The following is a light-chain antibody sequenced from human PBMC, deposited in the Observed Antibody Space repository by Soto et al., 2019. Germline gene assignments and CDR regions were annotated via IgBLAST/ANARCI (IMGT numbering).Light chain of an antibody. CDR3: QQYGSSGT. V-gene: IGKV3-15*01. CDR2: GAS. J-gene: IGKJ1*01. Sequence: EIVMTQSPATLSVSPGERATLSYRASQSVSSNLAWYQQQPGKAPRLLIYGASTTATGIPARLSGSGSGTEFTLTISRLEPEDFAVYYCQQYGSSGTFGQGTKVDIK. CDR1: QSVSSN.